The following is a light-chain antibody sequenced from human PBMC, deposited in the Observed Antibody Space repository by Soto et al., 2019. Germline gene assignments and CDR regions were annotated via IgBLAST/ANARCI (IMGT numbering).Light chain of an antibody. CDR2: GAS. Sequence: EIVLTQSPGTLSLSPGERATLSCRASQSVSSTYVAWYQQKSGQAPRLLIYGASSRATGIPDRFSGSGSGTDFTLTISSLQSEDFAVYYCQQYNNWPQTFGQGTKVDIK. CDR3: QQYNNWPQT. J-gene: IGKJ1*01. V-gene: IGKV3-20*01. CDR1: QSVSSTY.